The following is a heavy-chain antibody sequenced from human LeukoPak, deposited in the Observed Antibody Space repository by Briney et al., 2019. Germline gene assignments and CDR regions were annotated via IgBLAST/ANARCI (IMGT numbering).Heavy chain of an antibody. CDR2: ITGSGDGA. Sequence: PGGSLRLSCAASGFTFSSYGMTWVRQAPGKGLEWVSSITGSGDGAYYADSVKGRFTFSRDNSKKTVYLQMNSLRAEDTAIYYCAKSWELLNFDYWGQGALVTVSS. CDR1: GFTFSSYG. CDR3: AKSWELLNFDY. D-gene: IGHD1-26*01. V-gene: IGHV3-23*01. J-gene: IGHJ4*02.